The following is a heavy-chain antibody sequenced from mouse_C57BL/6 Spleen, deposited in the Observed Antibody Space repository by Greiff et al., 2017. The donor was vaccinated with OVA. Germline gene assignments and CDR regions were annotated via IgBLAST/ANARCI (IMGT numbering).Heavy chain of an antibody. V-gene: IGHV5-17*01. D-gene: IGHD4-1*01. CDR2: ISSGSSTI. J-gene: IGHJ2*01. Sequence: EVKLVESGGGLVKPGGSLKLSCAASGFTFSDYGMHWVRQAPEKGLEWVAYISSGSSTIYYADTVKGRFTISRDNAKNTLFLQMTSLRSEDTAMYYCARRNAGSYYLDYGGQGTTLTVSS. CDR1: GFTFSDYG. CDR3: ARRNAGSYYLDY.